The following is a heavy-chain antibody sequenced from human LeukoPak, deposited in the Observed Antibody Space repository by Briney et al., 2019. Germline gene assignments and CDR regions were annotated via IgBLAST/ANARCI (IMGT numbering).Heavy chain of an antibody. Sequence: GASVTVSCKASGYTFTSHGIAWVRQAPGQGLEWLGWSSTSSGRTNSAQKIQGRVTLTTDASTTTAYMELRSLTSDDTAVYYCVRDETSASAPGYWGQGTLITVSS. CDR1: GYTFTSHG. V-gene: IGHV1-18*01. J-gene: IGHJ4*02. D-gene: IGHD6-13*01. CDR2: SSTSSGRT. CDR3: VRDETSASAPGY.